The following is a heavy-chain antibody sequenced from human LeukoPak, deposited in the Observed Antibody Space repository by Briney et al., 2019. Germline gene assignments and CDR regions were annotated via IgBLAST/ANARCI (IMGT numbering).Heavy chain of an antibody. CDR3: AKDADVVVPEYFQY. CDR1: GFTFSSYA. V-gene: IGHV3-23*01. J-gene: IGHJ1*01. D-gene: IGHD2-15*01. CDR2: ISGSGGST. Sequence: GGSLRLSCAASGFTFSSYAMSWVRQAPGKGLEWVSAISGSGGSTYYADSVKGRFTISRDNSKNTVFLQMNSLRAEDTAIYYCAKDADVVVPEYFQYWGQGTLVTVSS.